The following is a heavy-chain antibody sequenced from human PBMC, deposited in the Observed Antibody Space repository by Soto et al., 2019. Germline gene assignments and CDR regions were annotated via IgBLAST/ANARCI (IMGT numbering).Heavy chain of an antibody. D-gene: IGHD2-2*01. J-gene: IGHJ6*02. CDR3: ARVPYCSSTSCYYYYYGMDV. Sequence: QVQLVESGGGVVQPGRSLRLSCAASGFTFSSYGMHWFRQAPGKGLEWVAGIWYDGSNKYYADSVKGRFTISRDNSKNTLYLQMNSLRAEDTAVYYCARVPYCSSTSCYYYYYGMDVWGQGTTVTVSS. V-gene: IGHV3-33*01. CDR2: IWYDGSNK. CDR1: GFTFSSYG.